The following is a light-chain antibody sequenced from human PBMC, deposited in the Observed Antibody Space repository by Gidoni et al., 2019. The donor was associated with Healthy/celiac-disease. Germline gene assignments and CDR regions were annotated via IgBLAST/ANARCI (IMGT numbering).Light chain of an antibody. J-gene: IGKJ2*01. CDR1: QSISSY. Sequence: DIHMTQFPSSLSASVGDRVTITCRASQSISSYLNWYQQKPGKAPKLLIYAASSLQSGVPSRFSGSGSGTDFTLTISSLQPEDFATYYCQQSYSTRYTFGQGTKVEIK. CDR2: AAS. V-gene: IGKV1-39*01. CDR3: QQSYSTRYT.